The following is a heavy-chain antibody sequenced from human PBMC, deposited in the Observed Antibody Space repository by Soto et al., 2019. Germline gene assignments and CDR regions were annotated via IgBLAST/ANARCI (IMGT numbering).Heavy chain of an antibody. Sequence: GASVKVSCKASGYTFTSYDINWVRQATGQGLERMGWMNPNSGNTGYAQKFQGRVTMTRNTSISTAYMELSSLRSEDTAVYYCARVEYYYYYYYMDVWGKGTTVTVSS. CDR1: GYTFTSYD. J-gene: IGHJ6*03. CDR2: MNPNSGNT. D-gene: IGHD1-1*01. V-gene: IGHV1-8*01. CDR3: ARVEYYYYYYYMDV.